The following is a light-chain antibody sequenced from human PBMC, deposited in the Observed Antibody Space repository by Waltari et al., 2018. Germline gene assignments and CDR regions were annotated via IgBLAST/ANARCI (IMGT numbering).Light chain of an antibody. J-gene: IGKJ4*01. V-gene: IGKV3-11*01. CDR3: QQRSSWPLT. CDR1: QSVRNY. CDR2: DTS. Sequence: EIVLIQSPATLALSPVERATLSCRASQSVRNYLAWFQQKPGQVPRLLIYDTSNRGTGVPARFSGSGSGTDFTLTISSLESEDFAVYYCQQRSSWPLTFGGGTKVQIK.